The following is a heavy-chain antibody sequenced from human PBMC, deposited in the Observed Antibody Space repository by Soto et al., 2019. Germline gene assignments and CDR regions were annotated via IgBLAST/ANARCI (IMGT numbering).Heavy chain of an antibody. V-gene: IGHV3-30-3*01. CDR1: GFTFSSYA. J-gene: IGHJ6*02. CDR3: ARDRAPYYYYYGMDV. Sequence: GGSLRLSCAASGFTFSSYAMHWVRQAPGKGLEWVAVISYDGSNKYYADSVKGRFTISRDNSKNTLYLQMNSLRAEDTAVYYCARDRAPYYYYYGMDVWGQGTTVTV. CDR2: ISYDGSNK.